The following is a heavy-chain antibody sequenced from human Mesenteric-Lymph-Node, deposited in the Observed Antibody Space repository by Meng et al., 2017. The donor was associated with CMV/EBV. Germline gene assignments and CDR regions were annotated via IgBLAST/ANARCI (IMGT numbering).Heavy chain of an antibody. J-gene: IGHJ4*02. Sequence: ASVKVSCKASGYTFTGYYMHWVRQAPGQGLEWMGWINPNSGGTNFAQRFQGRVTMTRDTSISTAYMELSRLRSDDTAVYYCARLNAIFYDSSGHFYDYWGQGTLVTVSS. CDR3: ARLNAIFYDSSGHFYDY. D-gene: IGHD3-22*01. V-gene: IGHV1-2*02. CDR1: GYTFTGYY. CDR2: INPNSGGT.